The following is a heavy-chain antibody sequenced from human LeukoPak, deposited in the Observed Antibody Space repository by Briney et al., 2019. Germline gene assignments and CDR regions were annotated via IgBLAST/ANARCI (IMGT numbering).Heavy chain of an antibody. CDR2: ISACNGNT. Sequence: ASVKVSCKASGYTFTSYGISWVRQAPGQGLEWMGWISACNGNTNYAQKLQGRVTMTTDTSTSTAYKELRSLRSDDTAVYYCARALPTPYCSSTSCPTYYYYYYGMDVWGQGTTVTVSS. CDR1: GYTFTSYG. V-gene: IGHV1-18*01. CDR3: ARALPTPYCSSTSCPTYYYYYYGMDV. J-gene: IGHJ6*02. D-gene: IGHD2-2*01.